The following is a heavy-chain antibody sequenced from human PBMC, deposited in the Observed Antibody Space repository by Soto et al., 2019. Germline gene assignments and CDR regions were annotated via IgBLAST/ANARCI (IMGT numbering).Heavy chain of an antibody. CDR1: GFTFSSYT. D-gene: IGHD7-27*01. V-gene: IGHV3-23*01. CDR3: AKAWGMDY. Sequence: EVQLLESGGGLVEPGRPRRLSCAASGFTFSSYTMSWVRQAPGKGLEWFSTISGSGSSTYSEDSVKSRFTISRDNSKNTLYMQMNSLRVEDTAIYYCAKAWGMDYWGEESLVTVS. J-gene: IGHJ4*02. CDR2: ISGSGSST.